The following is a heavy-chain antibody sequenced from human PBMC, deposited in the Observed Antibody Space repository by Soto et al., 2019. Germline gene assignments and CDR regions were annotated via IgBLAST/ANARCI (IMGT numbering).Heavy chain of an antibody. V-gene: IGHV1-3*01. CDR1: GYTFRSYA. CDR2: ISAGNGNT. J-gene: IGHJ6*02. D-gene: IGHD5-12*01. Sequence: ASVKVSCKASGYTFRSYAIHWVRQAPGQSLEWMGWISAGNGNTKYSEKFQGRVTLTRDTAARIAYMELNSLRSEDTAVYFCARTYDASYFYNYAMGVWGQGTTVTVSS. CDR3: ARTYDASYFYNYAMGV.